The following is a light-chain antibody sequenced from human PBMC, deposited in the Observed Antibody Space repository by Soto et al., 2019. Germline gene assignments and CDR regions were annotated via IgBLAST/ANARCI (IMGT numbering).Light chain of an antibody. CDR2: LNSDGSH. CDR1: SGHSSYA. V-gene: IGLV4-69*01. J-gene: IGLJ2*01. Sequence: QLVLTQSPSASASLGASVKLTCTLSSGHSSYAIAWHQQQPEKGPRYLMKLNSDGSHNKGDGIPDRFSGSSSGAERYLTISSLQSEDEADYYCQTWGTGFLVFGGGTKLTVL. CDR3: QTWGTGFLV.